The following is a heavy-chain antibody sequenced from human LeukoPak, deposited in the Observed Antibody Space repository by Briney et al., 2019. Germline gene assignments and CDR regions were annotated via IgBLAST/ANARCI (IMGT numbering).Heavy chain of an antibody. Sequence: GGSLRLSCAASGFTFSSYAMSWVRQAPGKGLEWVSAISGSGGSTYYADSVKGRFTISRDNSKNTLYLQMNSLRAEDTAVCYCAKDSNVLWFGEGPNWGQGTLVTVSS. CDR3: AKDSNVLWFGEGPN. V-gene: IGHV3-23*01. CDR1: GFTFSSYA. J-gene: IGHJ4*02. CDR2: ISGSGGST. D-gene: IGHD3-10*01.